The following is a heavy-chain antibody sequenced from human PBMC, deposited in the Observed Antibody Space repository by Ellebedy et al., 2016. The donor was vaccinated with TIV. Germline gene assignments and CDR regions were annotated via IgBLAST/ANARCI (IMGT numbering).Heavy chain of an antibody. CDR3: ATQYSSSWYVFY. V-gene: IGHV3-48*02. Sequence: GGSLRLSCAASGFTFSSYSMNWVRQAPGKGLEWVSYISSSIIYYADSVKGRFTIYRDNAKNSLYLQMNSLRDEDTAVYYCATQYSSSWYVFYWGQGTLVTVSS. CDR2: ISSSII. D-gene: IGHD6-13*01. J-gene: IGHJ4*02. CDR1: GFTFSSYS.